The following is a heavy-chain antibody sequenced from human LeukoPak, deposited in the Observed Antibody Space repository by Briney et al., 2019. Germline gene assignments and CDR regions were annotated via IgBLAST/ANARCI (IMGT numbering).Heavy chain of an antibody. CDR3: ARGDIPYYYYMDV. D-gene: IGHD2-15*01. V-gene: IGHV3-74*01. CDR1: GFTFSSYR. Sequence: GGSLRLSCAASGFTFSSYRMNWVRQAPGKGLVWVSRINSDGSSTSYADSVKGRFTISRDNAKNTLYLQMNSLRAEDTAVYYCARGDIPYYYYMDVWGKGTTVTVSS. J-gene: IGHJ6*03. CDR2: INSDGSST.